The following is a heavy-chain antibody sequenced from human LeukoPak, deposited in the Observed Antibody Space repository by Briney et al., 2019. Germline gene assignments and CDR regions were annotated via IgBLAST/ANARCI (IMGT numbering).Heavy chain of an antibody. CDR2: IIPILGIA. CDR1: GGTFSSYA. Sequence: SVKVSCKASGGTFSSYAISWVRQAPGQGLEWMGRIIPILGIANYAQKFQGRVTITADKSTSTAYMELSSLRSEDTAVYYCAREGIQLVPFDYWGQGTLVTVSS. CDR3: AREGIQLVPFDY. V-gene: IGHV1-69*04. J-gene: IGHJ4*02. D-gene: IGHD5-18*01.